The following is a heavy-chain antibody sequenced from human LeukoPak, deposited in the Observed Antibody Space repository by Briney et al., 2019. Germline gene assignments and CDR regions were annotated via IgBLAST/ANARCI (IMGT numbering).Heavy chain of an antibody. D-gene: IGHD3-22*01. Sequence: SETLSLTCTVSGGSISSYYWSWIRQPPGKGLEWIGYIYYSGSTNYNPSLKSRVTISVDTSKNQFSLKLSSVTAADTAVYYCARVTYYYDSSGYYYYFDYWGQGTLVTVSS. CDR2: IYYSGST. CDR1: GGSISSYY. J-gene: IGHJ4*02. V-gene: IGHV4-59*01. CDR3: ARVTYYYDSSGYYYYFDY.